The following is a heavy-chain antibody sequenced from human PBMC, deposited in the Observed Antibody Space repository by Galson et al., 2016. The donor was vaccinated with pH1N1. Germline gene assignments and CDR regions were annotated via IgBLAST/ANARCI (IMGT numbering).Heavy chain of an antibody. D-gene: IGHD5-18*01. CDR2: IFPGDSDT. V-gene: IGHV5-51*01. Sequence: QSGAEVKKPGESLKISCKGSGYSFTRYWIGWVRQMPGKGLEWTGIIFPGDSDTRYSPSFQGQVTISADKSISTAYLQWSSLKASDTAMYYCARHSGDGYRYGSERYFDYWGQGTLVTVSS. CDR3: ARHSGDGYRYGSERYFDY. J-gene: IGHJ4*02. CDR1: GYSFTRYW.